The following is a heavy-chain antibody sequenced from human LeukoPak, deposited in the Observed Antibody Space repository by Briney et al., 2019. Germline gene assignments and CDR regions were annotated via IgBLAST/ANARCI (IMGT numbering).Heavy chain of an antibody. CDR1: GGTFSSYA. J-gene: IGHJ1*01. CDR3: ARGGPYYDSSGYQEYFQH. Sequence: ASVKVSCKASGGTFSSYAISWVRQAPGQGLEWMGGIVPIFGTANYAQKFQGRVTITTDESTSTAYMELSSLRSEDTAVYYCARGGPYYDSSGYQEYFQHWGQGTLVTVSS. CDR2: IVPIFGTA. D-gene: IGHD3-22*01. V-gene: IGHV1-69*05.